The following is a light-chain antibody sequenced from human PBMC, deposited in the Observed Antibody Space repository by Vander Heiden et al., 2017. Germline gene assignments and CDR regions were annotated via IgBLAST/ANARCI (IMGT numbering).Light chain of an antibody. CDR3: QSYDSSLSGYV. V-gene: IGLV1-40*01. CDR2: GNS. J-gene: IGLJ1*01. CDR1: SSNIGAGYD. Sequence: QSVLTQPPSVSGAPGQRVTISCTGSSSNIGAGYDVHWYQQLPGTAPNLLIFGNSNRPSGAPDRFSGSKSGTSASLAITGFQAEDEADYYCQSYDSSLSGYVFGTGTKVTVL.